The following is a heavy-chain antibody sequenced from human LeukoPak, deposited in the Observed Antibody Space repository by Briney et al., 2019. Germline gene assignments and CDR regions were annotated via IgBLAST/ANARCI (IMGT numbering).Heavy chain of an antibody. CDR2: IYYSGST. J-gene: IGHJ6*02. CDR1: GGSISSYY. V-gene: IGHV4-59*01. CDR3: ARDGGYSRHYGMDV. Sequence: SETLSLTCTVSGGSISSYYWSWIRQPPGKGLEWIGYIYYSGSTNYNPSLKSRVTISVDTSKNQFSLKLGSVTAADTAVYYCARDGGYSRHYGMDVWGQGTTVTVSS. D-gene: IGHD5-18*01.